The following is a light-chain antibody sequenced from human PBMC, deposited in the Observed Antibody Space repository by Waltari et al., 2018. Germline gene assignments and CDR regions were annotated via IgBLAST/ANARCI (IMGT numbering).Light chain of an antibody. CDR3: QHRGHWPPDAT. CDR1: QSVDIY. CDR2: DSS. J-gene: IGKJ3*01. V-gene: IGKV3-11*01. Sequence: IVLTQSPATLSLSPGERATLSCRASQSVDIYLPGYQQKPGQAPSLLIYDSSTRATGIPARFRGSGSGTDFTLTISSLEPEDFAVYYCQHRGHWPPDATFGPGTKVDIK.